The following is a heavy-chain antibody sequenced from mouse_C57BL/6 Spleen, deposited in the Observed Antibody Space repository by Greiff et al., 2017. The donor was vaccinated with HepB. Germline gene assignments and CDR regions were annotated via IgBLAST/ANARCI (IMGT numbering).Heavy chain of an antibody. CDR2: IYPGDGDT. V-gene: IGHV1-80*01. D-gene: IGHD2-4*01. J-gene: IGHJ3*01. Sequence: QVQLQQSGAELVKPGASVKISCKASGYAFSSYWMNWVKQRPGKGLEWIGQIYPGDGDTNYNGKFKGKATLTAYKSSSTAYMQLSSLTSEDSAVYFCARSGDYDGFAYWGQGTLVTVSA. CDR1: GYAFSSYW. CDR3: ARSGDYDGFAY.